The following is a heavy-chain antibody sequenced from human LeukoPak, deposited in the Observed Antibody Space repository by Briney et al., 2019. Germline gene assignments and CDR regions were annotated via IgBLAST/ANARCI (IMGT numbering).Heavy chain of an antibody. Sequence: GGSLRLSCTASGFAFDEHGMSWVRQVPGKGLKCVSGINWSGGSTGYADPLRGRFTISRDNAKNSLYLQMDSLRAEDTALYYCARAPITSPFYFDYWGQGTPVTVSS. CDR3: ARAPITSPFYFDY. J-gene: IGHJ4*02. V-gene: IGHV3-20*04. CDR1: GFAFDEHG. CDR2: INWSGGST. D-gene: IGHD2-2*01.